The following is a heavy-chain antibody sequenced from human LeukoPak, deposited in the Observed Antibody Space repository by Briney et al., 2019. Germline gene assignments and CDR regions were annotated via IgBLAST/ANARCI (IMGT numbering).Heavy chain of an antibody. J-gene: IGHJ3*02. V-gene: IGHV2-26*01. D-gene: IGHD2-15*01. CDR1: GFSLSNARMG. Sequence: SGPVLVKPTETLTLTCTVSGFSLSNARMGVSWIRQAPGKALQWLAHIFSNDEKSYSTSLKSRLTISKDSSKSQVVPTMTNMDPVDTATYYCARMGCSGGSCYYAFDIWGQGTMVTVSS. CDR2: IFSNDEK. CDR3: ARMGCSGGSCYYAFDI.